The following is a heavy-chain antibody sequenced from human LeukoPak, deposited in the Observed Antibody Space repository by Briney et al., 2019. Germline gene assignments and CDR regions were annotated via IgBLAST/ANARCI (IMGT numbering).Heavy chain of an antibody. CDR2: ISSSSSYI. V-gene: IGHV3-21*01. Sequence: GGSLRLSCAASGFTFSSYSVNWVRQAPGKGLEWVSSISSSSSYIYYADSVKGRFTISRDNAKNSLYLQMNSLRAEDTAVYYCARDSYDSSGYPPLYWYFDLWGRGTLVTVSS. CDR1: GFTFSSYS. CDR3: ARDSYDSSGYPPLYWYFDL. D-gene: IGHD3-22*01. J-gene: IGHJ2*01.